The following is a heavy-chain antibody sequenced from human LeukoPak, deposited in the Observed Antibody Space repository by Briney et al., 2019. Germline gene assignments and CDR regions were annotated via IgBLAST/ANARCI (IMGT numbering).Heavy chain of an antibody. CDR1: GGTFSSYA. J-gene: IGHJ4*02. CDR2: IIPIFGTA. D-gene: IGHD1-7*01. CDR3: ARAGQITGTPEELDY. Sequence: SVKVSCKASGGTFSSYAISWVRQAPGQGLEWMGGIIPIFGTANYAQKFQGRVTITRNTSISTAYMELSSLRSEDTAVYYCARAGQITGTPEELDYWGQGTLVTVSS. V-gene: IGHV1-69*05.